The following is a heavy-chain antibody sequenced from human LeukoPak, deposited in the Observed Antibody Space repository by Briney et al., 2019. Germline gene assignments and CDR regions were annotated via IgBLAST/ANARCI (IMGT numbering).Heavy chain of an antibody. V-gene: IGHV4-59*08. CDR2: IYYSGST. CDR3: ARRLRSDYGMDV. D-gene: IGHD3-10*01. CDR1: GGSISSYY. Sequence: SETLSLTCTVSGGSISSYYWSWIRQPPGKGLEWIGYIYYSGSTNHNPSLKSRVTISVDTSKNQFSLKLSSVTAADTAVYYCARRLRSDYGMDVWGQGTTVTVSS. J-gene: IGHJ6*02.